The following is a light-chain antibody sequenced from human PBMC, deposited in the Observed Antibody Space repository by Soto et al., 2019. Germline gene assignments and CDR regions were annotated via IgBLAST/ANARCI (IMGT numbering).Light chain of an antibody. Sequence: QSVLSQPPSVSAAPGQKVTISCSGSSSNIGIKEVSWYQQFPGTAPKVLIYDNDVRPSGIPDRFSGSKSGTSATLGITGLQSGDDADYYCGAWDDSLSGAVFGGGTKLTVL. V-gene: IGLV1-51*01. CDR2: DND. CDR3: GAWDDSLSGAV. CDR1: SSNIGIKE. J-gene: IGLJ2*01.